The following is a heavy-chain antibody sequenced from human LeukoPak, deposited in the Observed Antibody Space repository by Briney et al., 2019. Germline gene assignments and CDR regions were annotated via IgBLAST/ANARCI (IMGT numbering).Heavy chain of an antibody. CDR1: GFTFDDYA. D-gene: IGHD3-10*01. CDR2: ISWNSGII. CDR3: AKDLARFGYYGSGSYFLN. J-gene: IGHJ4*02. Sequence: GGSLRLSCAVSGFTFDDYAMYWVRQAPGKGLEWVSSISWNSGIIGYADSVKGRFTISRDNAKNSLYLQMNSLRVEDTALYYCAKDLARFGYYGSGSYFLNWGQGTLVTVSS. V-gene: IGHV3-9*01.